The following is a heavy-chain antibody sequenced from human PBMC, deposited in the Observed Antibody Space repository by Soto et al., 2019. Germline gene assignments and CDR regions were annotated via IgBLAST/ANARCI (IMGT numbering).Heavy chain of an antibody. Sequence: GGSLRLSCAASGFTFSSYWMSWVRQAPGKGLEWVANIKQDGSEKYYVDSVKGRFTISRDKAKNSLYLQMNSLRAEDTAVYYCARERDDCTNGVCKVYYFDYWGQGTLVTVSS. J-gene: IGHJ4*02. D-gene: IGHD2-8*01. V-gene: IGHV3-7*01. CDR3: ARERDDCTNGVCKVYYFDY. CDR1: GFTFSSYW. CDR2: IKQDGSEK.